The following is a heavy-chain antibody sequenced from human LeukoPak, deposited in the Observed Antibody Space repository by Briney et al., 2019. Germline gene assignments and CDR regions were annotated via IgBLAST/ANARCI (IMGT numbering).Heavy chain of an antibody. CDR3: ARDRCSGGICYSSLVY. V-gene: IGHV1-3*04. CDR2: INTANGDT. D-gene: IGHD2-15*01. CDR1: GYTFTTYV. J-gene: IGHJ4*02. Sequence: ASVKVSCKTSGYTFTTYVIHWVRQAPGQGLESLGWINTANGDTEYSQRCQGRVTFARDTSASTVYMELNSLKSEDTAMFYCARDRCSGGICYSSLVYWGQGTLVTVSS.